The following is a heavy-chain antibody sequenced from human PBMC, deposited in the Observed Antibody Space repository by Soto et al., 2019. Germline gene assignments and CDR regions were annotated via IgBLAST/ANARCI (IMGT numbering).Heavy chain of an antibody. D-gene: IGHD2-2*02. CDR3: ARDHCSSTSCYTAVDY. Sequence: GASVKVSCKASGYTFTSYGISWVRQAPGQGLEWMGWISAYNGDTNYAQKLQGRVTVTTDTSTSPAYMELRSLRSDDTAVYYCARDHCSSTSCYTAVDYWGQGTLVTVSS. J-gene: IGHJ4*02. V-gene: IGHV1-18*04. CDR2: ISAYNGDT. CDR1: GYTFTSYG.